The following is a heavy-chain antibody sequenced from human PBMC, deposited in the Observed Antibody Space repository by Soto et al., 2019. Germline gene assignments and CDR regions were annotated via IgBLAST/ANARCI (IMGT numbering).Heavy chain of an antibody. CDR3: ARAGCSSTSCYGPYYYYYGMDV. CDR2: IIPIFGTA. J-gene: IGHJ6*02. V-gene: IGHV1-69*05. CDR1: GGTFSSYA. Sequence: GASVKVSCKASGGTFSSYAISWVRQAPGQGLEWMGGIIPIFGTANYAQKFQGWVTMTRDTSISTAYMELSRLRSDDTAVYYCARAGCSSTSCYGPYYYYYGMDVWGQGTTVTVSS. D-gene: IGHD2-2*01.